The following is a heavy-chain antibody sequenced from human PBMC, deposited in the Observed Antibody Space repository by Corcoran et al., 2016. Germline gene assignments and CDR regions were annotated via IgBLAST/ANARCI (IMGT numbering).Heavy chain of an antibody. V-gene: IGHV4-59*01. CDR2: IYYSGGT. D-gene: IGHD5-18*01. CDR3: AAGYSYGEGDY. Sequence: QVQLQESGPGLVKPSETLSLTCTVSGGSISSYYWSWIRQPPGKGLEWIGYIYYSGGTNYNPSLKSRVTISVDTSKNQFSLKLSSVTAADTAVYYCAAGYSYGEGDYWGQGTLVTVSS. CDR1: GGSISSYY. J-gene: IGHJ4*02.